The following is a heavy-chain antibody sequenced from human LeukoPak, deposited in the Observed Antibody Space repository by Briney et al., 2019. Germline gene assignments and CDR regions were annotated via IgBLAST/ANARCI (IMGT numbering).Heavy chain of an antibody. CDR1: LDSTTSNF. D-gene: IGHD1-14*01. CDR3: AREILGGFNPGAY. Sequence: SETLSLTCTVSLDSTTSNFWSWVRQPPGKGLDWIGEIHRSGSPNYNPSLQSRVTISIDRSRNQIVLELSSVTAADTAVYYCAREILGGFNPGAYWGQGTLVTVSS. V-gene: IGHV4-4*02. CDR2: IHRSGSP. J-gene: IGHJ4*02.